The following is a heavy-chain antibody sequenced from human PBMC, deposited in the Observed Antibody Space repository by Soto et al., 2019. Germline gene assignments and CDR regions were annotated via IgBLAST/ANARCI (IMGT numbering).Heavy chain of an antibody. J-gene: IGHJ4*02. D-gene: IGHD3-10*01. CDR3: VRGVRGGGYYFDY. V-gene: IGHV3-21*01. CDR1: GFTFSSFA. CDR2: ITSSSTYI. Sequence: PGGSLRLSCAASGFTFSSFAMSWVRQAPGKGLEWVSSITSSSTYIYYADSVKGRFTISRDNAKNSLYLQMNSLRAEDTAVYYCVRGVRGGGYYFDYWGQGTLVTVSS.